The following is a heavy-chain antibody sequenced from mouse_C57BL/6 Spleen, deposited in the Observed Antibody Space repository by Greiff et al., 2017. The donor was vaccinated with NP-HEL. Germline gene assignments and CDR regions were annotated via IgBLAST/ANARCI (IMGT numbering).Heavy chain of an antibody. D-gene: IGHD1-1*01. V-gene: IGHV1-81*01. Sequence: QVQLKESGAELARPGASVKLSCKASGYTFTSYGISWVKQRTGQGLEWIGEIYPRSGNTYYNEKFKGKATLTADKSSSTAYMELRSLTSEDSAVYFCARWGTTVVATTTDYWGQGTTLTVSS. CDR2: IYPRSGNT. CDR3: ARWGTTVVATTTDY. CDR1: GYTFTSYG. J-gene: IGHJ2*01.